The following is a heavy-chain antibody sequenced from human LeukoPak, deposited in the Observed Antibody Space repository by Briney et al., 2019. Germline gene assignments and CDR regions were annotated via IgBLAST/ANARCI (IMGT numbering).Heavy chain of an antibody. D-gene: IGHD1-14*01. Sequence: GASVKVSCKASGYTFTSYDINWVRQATGQGLEWMGWMNPNSGNTGYAQKFQGRVTITRNTSISTAYMELSSLRSEDTAVYYCARGGASQFQPSLDYWGQGTMVTVSS. CDR3: ARGGASQFQPSLDY. CDR2: MNPNSGNT. CDR1: GYTFTSYD. V-gene: IGHV1-8*03. J-gene: IGHJ4*02.